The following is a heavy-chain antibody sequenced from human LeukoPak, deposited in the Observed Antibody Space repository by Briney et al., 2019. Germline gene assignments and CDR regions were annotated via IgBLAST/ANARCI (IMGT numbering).Heavy chain of an antibody. Sequence: SETLSLTCTVSGGSISSYYWSWIRQPPGKGLEWIGYIYYSGSTNYNPSLTSRATISVDTSKNQFSLKLSSVTAADTALYYCARDRVYYDAFDVWGQGTMVTVSS. J-gene: IGHJ3*01. V-gene: IGHV4-59*01. CDR3: ARDRVYYDAFDV. CDR2: IYYSGST. D-gene: IGHD3-3*01. CDR1: GGSISSYY.